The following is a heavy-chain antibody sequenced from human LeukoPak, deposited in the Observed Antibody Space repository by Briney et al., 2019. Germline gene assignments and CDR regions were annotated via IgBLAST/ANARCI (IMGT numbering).Heavy chain of an antibody. CDR1: GFIFSSYA. D-gene: IGHD6-13*01. J-gene: IGHJ4*02. V-gene: IGHV3-30*04. CDR2: ISYDATNK. CDR3: AKDPPRVSWYHQVV. Sequence: QPGRSLRLSCAASGFIFSSYAMHWVRQAPGKGLEWVAVISYDATNKYYADSVKGRFTISRDNSKNTLYLQMNSLRAEDTAVYYCAKDPPRVSWYHQVVWGQGTLVTVSS.